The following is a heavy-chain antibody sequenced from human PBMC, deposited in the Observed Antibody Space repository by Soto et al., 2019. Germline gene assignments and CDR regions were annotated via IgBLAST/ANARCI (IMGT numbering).Heavy chain of an antibody. CDR2: INHSGST. V-gene: IGHV4-34*01. D-gene: IGHD2-8*02. CDR1: GGSFSGYY. Sequence: SETLSLTCAVYGGSFSGYYWTWIRQPPGTGLEWIGEINHSGSTNYTPSLKSRVTISVDTSKNQFSLKLTSVTAADTAVYYCAKDKITGLFDYWGPGTLVTVSA. J-gene: IGHJ4*02. CDR3: AKDKITGLFDY.